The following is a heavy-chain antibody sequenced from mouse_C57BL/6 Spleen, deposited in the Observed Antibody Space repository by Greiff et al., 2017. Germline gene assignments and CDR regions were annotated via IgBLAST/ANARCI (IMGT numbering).Heavy chain of an antibody. Sequence: EVQLQESGPGLVKPSQSLSLTCSVTGYSITSGYYWNWLRQFPGNKLEWMGYISYDGSNNYNPSLKNRISITRVTSKNQFFLKLNSVTTEDTATYDCAEGETARATFAYWGQGTLVTVSA. J-gene: IGHJ3*01. CDR3: AEGETARATFAY. CDR2: ISYDGSN. V-gene: IGHV3-6*01. CDR1: GYSITSGYY. D-gene: IGHD3-1*01.